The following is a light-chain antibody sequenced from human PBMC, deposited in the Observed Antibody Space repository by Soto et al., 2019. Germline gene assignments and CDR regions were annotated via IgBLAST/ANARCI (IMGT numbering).Light chain of an antibody. Sequence: EIVFTQSPATLSLSPGERATLSCRASPSVTNYLAWYQQKPGQAPRLLIYGAFNRANGIPARFSGSGSGTDLTLTISSLEPEDFAVYDCQQRNIWPPVTFGQGTRLEIK. V-gene: IGKV3-11*01. CDR2: GAF. J-gene: IGKJ5*01. CDR1: PSVTNY. CDR3: QQRNIWPPVT.